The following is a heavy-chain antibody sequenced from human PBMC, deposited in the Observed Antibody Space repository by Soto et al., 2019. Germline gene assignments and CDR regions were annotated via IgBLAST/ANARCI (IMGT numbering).Heavy chain of an antibody. CDR1: GVSISSSNW. V-gene: IGHV4-4*02. Sequence: QVQLQESGPGLVKPSGTLSLTCAVSGVSISSSNWWSWVRQPPGKGVRWIGEIYHSGRTNYNPSLKSRVTISVDKSKNQFSLKLSSVTAADTAVYYCAREIASIAAENWFDPWGQGTLVTVSS. D-gene: IGHD6-13*01. CDR2: IYHSGRT. CDR3: AREIASIAAENWFDP. J-gene: IGHJ5*02.